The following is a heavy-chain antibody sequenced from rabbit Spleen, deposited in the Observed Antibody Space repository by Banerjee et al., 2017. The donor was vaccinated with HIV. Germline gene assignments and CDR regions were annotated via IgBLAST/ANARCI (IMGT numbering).Heavy chain of an antibody. Sequence: QSLEESGGGLVQPEGSLTLTCKASGFSFSDRDVMCWVRQAPGKGLEWIGWINTGSGSTYYASWAKGRFTISKTSSTTVTLQMTSLTAADTATYFCARRDSSIGYAAGLWGQGTLVTVS. J-gene: IGHJ4*01. CDR3: ARRDSSIGYAAGL. V-gene: IGHV1S40*01. CDR1: GFSFSDRDV. D-gene: IGHD1-1*01. CDR2: INTGSGST.